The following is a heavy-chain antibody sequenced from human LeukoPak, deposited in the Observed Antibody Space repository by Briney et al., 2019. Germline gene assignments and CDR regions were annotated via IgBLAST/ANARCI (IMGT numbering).Heavy chain of an antibody. CDR2: TYYSGST. CDR1: GGSISSSYY. J-gene: IGHJ4*02. CDR3: ARILYYFDY. V-gene: IGHV4-39*01. Sequence: SETLSLTCTVSGGSISSSYYWGWIRQPPGKGLEWIGSTYYSGSTYYNPSLKSRVTISVDTSKNQFSLKLSSVTAADTAVYYCARILYYFDYWGQGTLVTVSS.